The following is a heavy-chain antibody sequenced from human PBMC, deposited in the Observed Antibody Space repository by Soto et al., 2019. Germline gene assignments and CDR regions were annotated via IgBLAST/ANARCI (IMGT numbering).Heavy chain of an antibody. J-gene: IGHJ4*02. Sequence: ASVKVSCKASGYTFTSYGISWVRQAPGQGLEWMGWISAYNGNTNYAQKLQGRVTMTTDTSTSTAYMELRSLRSDDTALYYCARDSWNDILTGSDYWGQGTLVTVSS. CDR1: GYTFTSYG. D-gene: IGHD3-9*01. CDR2: ISAYNGNT. CDR3: ARDSWNDILTGSDY. V-gene: IGHV1-18*01.